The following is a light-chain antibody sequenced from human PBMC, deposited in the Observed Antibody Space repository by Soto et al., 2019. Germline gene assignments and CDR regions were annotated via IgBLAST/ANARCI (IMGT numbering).Light chain of an antibody. V-gene: IGKV3-15*01. CDR3: QQYNNWPLT. CDR2: GAS. CDR1: QSVYSN. Sequence: EIVMTQSPATLSVSPGETVALSCRATQSVYSNLAWYQQKPGQAPRLLIYGASTRATGIPGRFSGSGSGTEFTLTISSLQSEDFAVYCCQQYNNWPLTFGGGTKVEIK. J-gene: IGKJ4*01.